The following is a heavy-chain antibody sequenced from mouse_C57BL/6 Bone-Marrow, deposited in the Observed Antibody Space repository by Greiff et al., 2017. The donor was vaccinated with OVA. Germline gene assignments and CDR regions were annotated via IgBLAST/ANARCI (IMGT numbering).Heavy chain of an antibody. Sequence: QVQLKQPGAELVKPGASVKLSCKASGYTFTSYWMHWVKQRPGQGLEWIGMIHPNSGSTNYNEKFKSKATLTVDKSSSTAYMQLSSLTSEDSAVYYCARICYSNYARDYWGQGTSVTVAS. CDR1: GYTFTSYW. CDR2: IHPNSGST. CDR3: ARICYSNYARDY. J-gene: IGHJ4*01. V-gene: IGHV1-64*01. D-gene: IGHD2-5*01.